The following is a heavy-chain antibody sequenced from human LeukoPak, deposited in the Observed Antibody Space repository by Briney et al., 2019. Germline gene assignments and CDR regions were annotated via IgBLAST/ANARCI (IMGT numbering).Heavy chain of an antibody. J-gene: IGHJ4*02. CDR1: GYTFTSYF. V-gene: IGHV1-46*01. D-gene: IGHD4-17*01. CDR3: ARDSADYGDYDY. CDR2: INPSGGST. Sequence: ASVKVSCKASGYTFTSYFMHWVRQAPGQGLDWMGIINPSGGSTSYAQRFQGRVTMTRDTSTSTVYMELSSLRSEDTAVYYCARDSADYGDYDYWGQGTLVTVSS.